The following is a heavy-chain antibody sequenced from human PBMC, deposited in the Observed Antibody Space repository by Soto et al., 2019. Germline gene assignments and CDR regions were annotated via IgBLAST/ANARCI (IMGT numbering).Heavy chain of an antibody. V-gene: IGHV4-31*03. D-gene: IGHD6-19*01. Sequence: QVQLQESGPGLVKPSQTLSLTCTVSGGSISSGGYYWSWIRQHPGKGLEWIGYIYYSRSTYYKPSLKSRVTISVDTSKNQFSLKLSSVTAADTAVYYCARWRQWLVRDYFDYWGQGTLVTVSS. CDR3: ARWRQWLVRDYFDY. CDR1: GGSISSGGYY. J-gene: IGHJ4*02. CDR2: IYYSRST.